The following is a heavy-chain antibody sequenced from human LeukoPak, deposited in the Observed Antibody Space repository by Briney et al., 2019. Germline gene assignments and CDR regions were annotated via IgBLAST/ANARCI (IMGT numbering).Heavy chain of an antibody. V-gene: IGHV1-8*01. CDR1: GYTFTSYD. D-gene: IGHD3-9*01. CDR3: ARVRSRYFDWFHYGMDV. J-gene: IGHJ6*02. Sequence: GASVKVSCKASGYTFTSYDINWVRQATGQGLEWMGWMNPNSGNTGYAQKFQGRVTMTRNTSISTAYMELSSLRSEDTAVYYCARVRSRYFDWFHYGMDVWGQGTTVTVSS. CDR2: MNPNSGNT.